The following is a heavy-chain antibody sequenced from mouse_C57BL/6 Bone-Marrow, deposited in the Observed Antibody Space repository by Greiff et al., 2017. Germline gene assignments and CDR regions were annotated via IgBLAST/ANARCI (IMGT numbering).Heavy chain of an antibody. D-gene: IGHD1-2*01. V-gene: IGHV1-64*01. CDR2: IHPNSGST. CDR1: GYTFTSYW. J-gene: IGHJ3*01. CDR3: ARYDYYGEGFAY. Sequence: VQLQQPGAELVKPGASVKLSCKSSGYTFTSYWMHWVKQRPGQGLEWIGMIHPNSGSTNYNEKFKSKATLTVDKSSSTAYMQLSSLTSEDSAVYYCARYDYYGEGFAYWGQGTLVTVSA.